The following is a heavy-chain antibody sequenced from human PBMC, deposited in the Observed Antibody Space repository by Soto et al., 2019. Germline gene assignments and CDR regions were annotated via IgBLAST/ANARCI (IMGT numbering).Heavy chain of an antibody. CDR1: GYSFTSYL. J-gene: IGHJ6*02. CDR3: SSVRGSPYYDFWSGYKTEHYYYGMDV. D-gene: IGHD3-3*01. Sequence: GESLKISFKGSGYSFTSYLICWVRQMPVKGLEWMGIIYPGDSDTRYSPSFQGQVTISADKSISNAYLQWSSLKASDTAMYYCSSVRGSPYYDFWSGYKTEHYYYGMDVCGQGTTVTVSS. CDR2: IYPGDSDT. V-gene: IGHV5-51*01.